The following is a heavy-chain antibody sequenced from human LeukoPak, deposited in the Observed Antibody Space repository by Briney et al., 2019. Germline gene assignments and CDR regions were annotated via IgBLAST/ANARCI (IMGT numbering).Heavy chain of an antibody. D-gene: IGHD4-17*01. CDR1: GGSISSGDYY. CDR2: IYYSGST. Sequence: PSETLSLTCTVSGGSISSGDYYWSWIRQPPGKGLEWIGYIYYSGSTNYNPSLKSRVTISVDTSKNQFSLKLSSVTAADTAVYYCARNPTTVTTWYYYMDVWGKGTTVTVSS. CDR3: ARNPTTVTTWYYYMDV. V-gene: IGHV4-61*08. J-gene: IGHJ6*03.